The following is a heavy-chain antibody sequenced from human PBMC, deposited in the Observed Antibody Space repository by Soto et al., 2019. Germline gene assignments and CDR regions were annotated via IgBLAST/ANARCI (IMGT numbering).Heavy chain of an antibody. J-gene: IGHJ4*02. CDR2: ISAYNGNT. Sequence: ASVRVSCKASGYSFTSYGISWVRQAPGQGLEWMGWISAYNGNTNYAQKLQGRVTMTTDTSTSTAYMELRSLRSDDTAVYYCATDPSIVGATDYWGQGTLVTVSS. V-gene: IGHV1-18*01. CDR1: GYSFTSYG. CDR3: ATDPSIVGATDY. D-gene: IGHD1-26*01.